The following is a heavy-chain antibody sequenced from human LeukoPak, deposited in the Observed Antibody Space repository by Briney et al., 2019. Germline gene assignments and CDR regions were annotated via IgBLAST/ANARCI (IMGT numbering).Heavy chain of an antibody. CDR3: AKGAYSSGWYNWFDP. J-gene: IGHJ5*02. CDR1: GFTFSSYE. CDR2: ISGSGGST. V-gene: IGHV3-23*01. D-gene: IGHD6-19*01. Sequence: GGSLRLSCAASGFTFSSYEMNWVRQAPGKGLEWVSAISGSGGSTYYADSVKGRFTISRDNSKNTLYLQMNSLRAEDTAVYYCAKGAYSSGWYNWFDPWGQGTLVTVSS.